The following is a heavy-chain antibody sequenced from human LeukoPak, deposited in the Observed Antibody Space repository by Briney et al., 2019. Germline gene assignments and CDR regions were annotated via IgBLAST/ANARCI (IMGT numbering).Heavy chain of an antibody. CDR1: GGSISSSSYY. CDR2: IYYSGST. V-gene: IGHV4-39*07. Sequence: SETLSLTCTVSGGSISSSSYYWGWIRQPPGKGLEWIGSIYYSGSTYYNPSLKSRVTISVDTSKNQFSLKLSSVTAADTAVYYCATTMVRGVAWFDPWGQGTLVTVSS. CDR3: ATTMVRGVAWFDP. D-gene: IGHD3-10*01. J-gene: IGHJ5*02.